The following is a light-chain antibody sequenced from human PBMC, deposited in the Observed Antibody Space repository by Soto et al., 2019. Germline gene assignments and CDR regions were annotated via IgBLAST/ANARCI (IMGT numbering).Light chain of an antibody. V-gene: IGLV2-8*01. CDR2: EVI. J-gene: IGLJ1*01. CDR3: CSYASTSPYV. Sequence: QSALTQPPSASGSPGQSVTISCTGSSSDVGGYEYVSWYQQHPGKAPKLIIYEVIKRPSGVPDRFSGSKSGNTASLTVSGLQAEDEADYYCCSYASTSPYVFGTGSKVTV. CDR1: SSDVGGYEY.